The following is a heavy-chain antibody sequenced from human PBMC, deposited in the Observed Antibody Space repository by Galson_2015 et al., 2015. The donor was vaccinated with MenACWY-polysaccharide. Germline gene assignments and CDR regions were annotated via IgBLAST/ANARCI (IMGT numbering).Heavy chain of an antibody. CDR1: GGTFSDYG. V-gene: IGHV1-8*02. Sequence: VKVSCKASGGTFSDYGFGWVRQATGQGLEWMGWMNPNSGNTGYAQKFQGRVTMTRNTSISTAYMELSSLRSEDTAVYYCARKAVAGKRLYYFDYWGQGTLVTVSS. CDR3: ARKAVAGKRLYYFDY. CDR2: MNPNSGNT. D-gene: IGHD6-19*01. J-gene: IGHJ4*02.